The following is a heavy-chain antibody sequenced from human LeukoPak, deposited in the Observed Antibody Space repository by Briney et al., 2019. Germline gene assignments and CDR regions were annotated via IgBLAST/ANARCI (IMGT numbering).Heavy chain of an antibody. Sequence: ASGKVSCKASGYTFTSYAITWVRQAPGQGLEWMGWISAYNGRTNYAQNLQDRVTLTIDTSTSTAYMELRSLKSDDTAVYFCARCESGSSWPWELGNNWGQGTPVIVSS. V-gene: IGHV1-18*01. CDR1: GYTFTSYA. CDR2: ISAYNGRT. J-gene: IGHJ4*02. D-gene: IGHD6-13*01. CDR3: ARCESGSSWPWELGNN.